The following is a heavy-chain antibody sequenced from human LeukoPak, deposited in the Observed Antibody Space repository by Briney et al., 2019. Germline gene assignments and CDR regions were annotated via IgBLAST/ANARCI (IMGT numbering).Heavy chain of an antibody. CDR1: GFTFSSYG. Sequence: GGSLRLSCAASGFTFSSYGMHWVRQAPGKGLEWVAFIRYDGSNKYYADSVKGRFTISRDNSKNTLYLQMNSLRAEDTAVYYCAKSYSGYDLGSIPWFGPWGQGTLVTVSS. CDR3: AKSYSGYDLGSIPWFGP. D-gene: IGHD5-12*01. J-gene: IGHJ5*02. V-gene: IGHV3-30*02. CDR2: IRYDGSNK.